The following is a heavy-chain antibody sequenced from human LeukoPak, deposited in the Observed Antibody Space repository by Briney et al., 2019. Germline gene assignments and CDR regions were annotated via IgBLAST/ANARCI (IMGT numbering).Heavy chain of an antibody. Sequence: PGGSLRLSCAASEFTFSTYGMSWVRQAPGKGLEWVSTISDSGSAISYADSVKGRFTISRDNAKNSLYLQMNGLRVEDTAVYYCARGPRYNWNSNHFPFDYWGQGTLVTVSS. J-gene: IGHJ4*02. CDR3: ARGPRYNWNSNHFPFDY. D-gene: IGHD1-7*01. V-gene: IGHV3-21*01. CDR1: EFTFSTYG. CDR2: ISDSGSAI.